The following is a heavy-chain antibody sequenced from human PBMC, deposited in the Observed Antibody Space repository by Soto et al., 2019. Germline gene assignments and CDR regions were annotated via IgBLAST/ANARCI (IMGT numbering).Heavy chain of an antibody. CDR1: GDSVSSNSSA. D-gene: IGHD3-22*01. CDR2: TYYRSKWYN. J-gene: IGHJ3*02. Sequence: SQTISLTCAISGDSVSSNSSAWNWIRHSPSRDLEWLGRTYYRSKWYNDYAVSVKSRITINPDTSKNQFSLQLNSVTPEDTAVYYCAIEPLYYYSSGYYGRNVFDIWGQGTMVTVSS. CDR3: AIEPLYYYSSGYYGRNVFDI. V-gene: IGHV6-1*01.